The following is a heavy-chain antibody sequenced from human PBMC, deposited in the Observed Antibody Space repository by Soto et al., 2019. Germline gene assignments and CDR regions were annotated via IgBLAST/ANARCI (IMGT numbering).Heavy chain of an antibody. CDR3: ARGRGSPKGGNWFGP. CDR2: INHSGST. Sequence: SETLSLTCAVYGGSFSGYYWSCIRQPPGKGLDWLGEINHSGSTTYNPSLNSRVTLSVDAAKHQFSLKLSYVTAADTAVYYCARGRGSPKGGNWFGPWGQGALVTVSS. J-gene: IGHJ5*02. V-gene: IGHV4-34*01. CDR1: GGSFSGYY. D-gene: IGHD3-16*01.